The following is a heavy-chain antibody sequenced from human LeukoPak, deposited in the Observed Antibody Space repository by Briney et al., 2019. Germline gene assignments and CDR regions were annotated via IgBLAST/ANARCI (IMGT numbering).Heavy chain of an antibody. D-gene: IGHD3-3*01. J-gene: IGHJ4*02. Sequence: GRSLRLSCAASGFTFSSYAMSWVRQAPGKGLEWVSAISGSGGSTYYADSVKGRFTISRDNSKNTLYLQMDSLRAEDTAVYYCANLHIFGVVIPGYWGLGTLVTVSS. CDR2: ISGSGGST. CDR3: ANLHIFGVVIPGY. V-gene: IGHV3-23*01. CDR1: GFTFSSYA.